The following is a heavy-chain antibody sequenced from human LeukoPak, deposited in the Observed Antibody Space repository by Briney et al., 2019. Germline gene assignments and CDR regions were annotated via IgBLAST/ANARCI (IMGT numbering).Heavy chain of an antibody. Sequence: PGGSLRLSCAASGFTFSSYWMHWVRQAPGKGLVWVSRINSDGSSTSYADSVKGRFTISRDNAKNTLYLQMNSLRAEDTAVYYCARDPSNYYDYVWGRSYFDYWGQGTLVTVSS. D-gene: IGHD3-16*01. J-gene: IGHJ4*02. V-gene: IGHV3-74*01. CDR3: ARDPSNYYDYVWGRSYFDY. CDR2: INSDGSST. CDR1: GFTFSSYW.